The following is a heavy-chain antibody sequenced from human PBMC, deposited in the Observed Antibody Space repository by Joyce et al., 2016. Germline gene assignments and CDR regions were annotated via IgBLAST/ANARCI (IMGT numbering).Heavy chain of an antibody. D-gene: IGHD2-2*01. CDR3: ARGGYCSSTSCYQHAFDI. CDR1: GGTFSSYA. J-gene: IGHJ3*02. V-gene: IGHV1-69*06. Sequence: QVQLVQSGAEVRKPGSSVKVSCKASGGTFSSYAISWVRQAPGQGLEWMGGIIPIFGTANYAKKFQGRVTITADKSTSTAYMELSSLRSDDTAVYYCARGGYCSSTSCYQHAFDIWGQGTMVTVSS. CDR2: IIPIFGTA.